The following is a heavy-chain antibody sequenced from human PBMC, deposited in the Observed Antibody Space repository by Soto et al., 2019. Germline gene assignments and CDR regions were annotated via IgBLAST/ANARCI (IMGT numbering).Heavy chain of an antibody. CDR3: AKAGCSVGSRYPYFFDY. D-gene: IGHD2-15*01. V-gene: IGHV3-23*01. Sequence: EVQLLESGGGLVQPGGPLRLSCAASGFTFSSYAMSWVRQAPGKGLEWVSAIGSSGGSTFYADPLKGRFTTSSDNSKTTLFLQMNSLRAEDTAVYYCAKAGCSVGSRYPYFFDYWGQGTLVTVSS. J-gene: IGHJ4*02. CDR2: IGSSGGST. CDR1: GFTFSSYA.